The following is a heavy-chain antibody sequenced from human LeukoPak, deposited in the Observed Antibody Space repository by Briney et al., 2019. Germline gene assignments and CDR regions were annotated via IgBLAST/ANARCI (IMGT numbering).Heavy chain of an antibody. CDR3: ARSDVDMAA. CDR1: GFTFSAYG. CDR2: ISNDGSNK. Sequence: TGGSLRLSCAASGFTFSAYGMHWLRQAPGKGLEWVAVISNDGSNKLYTDSVKGRFTISRDNSKNTLYLQMNSLRAEDTAVYYCARSDVDMAAWGQGTLVTVSS. V-gene: IGHV3-30*03. D-gene: IGHD5-12*01. J-gene: IGHJ5*02.